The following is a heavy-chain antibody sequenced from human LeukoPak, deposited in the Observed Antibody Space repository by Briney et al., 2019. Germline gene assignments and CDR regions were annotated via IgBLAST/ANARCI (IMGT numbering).Heavy chain of an antibody. D-gene: IGHD6-6*01. CDR2: ISAYNGNT. V-gene: IGHV1-18*01. Sequence: ASVKVSCKASGYTFTSYGISWVRQAPGQGLEWMGWISAYNGNTNYAQKLQGRVTMTTDTSTSTAYMELRSLRSDDTAVYYCARDMGYSSSSGPEYFQHWGQGTLVTVSS. J-gene: IGHJ1*01. CDR1: GYTFTSYG. CDR3: ARDMGYSSSSGPEYFQH.